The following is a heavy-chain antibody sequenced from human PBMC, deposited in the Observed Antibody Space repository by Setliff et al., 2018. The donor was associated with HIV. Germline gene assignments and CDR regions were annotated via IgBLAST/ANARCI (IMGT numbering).Heavy chain of an antibody. J-gene: IGHJ4*02. CDR3: AKNWYSSPWSPLDY. Sequence: GGSLRLSCAASGFTFSNYAMHWVRQAPGKGLEWVAVISYDGSNKYYADSGKGRFTISRDTAKNSLYLQMNSLRVEDTAVYYCAKNWYSSPWSPLDYWGQGTLVTVSS. CDR2: ISYDGSNK. V-gene: IGHV3-30-3*02. CDR1: GFTFSNYA. D-gene: IGHD6-19*01.